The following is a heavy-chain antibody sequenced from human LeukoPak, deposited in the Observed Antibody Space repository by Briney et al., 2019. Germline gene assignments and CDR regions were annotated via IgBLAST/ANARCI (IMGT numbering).Heavy chain of an antibody. CDR3: ARDPYGGKHDAFDI. J-gene: IGHJ3*02. D-gene: IGHD4/OR15-4a*01. V-gene: IGHV3-48*03. CDR2: ISGSGSTV. Sequence: GGSLRLSCAASGFTFSSYEMNWVRQAPGKGLEWVSYISGSGSTVYYGDSVKGRFTISRDNAKNSLYLQMNSLRAEDTAVYYCARDPYGGKHDAFDIWGQGTMVTVSS. CDR1: GFTFSSYE.